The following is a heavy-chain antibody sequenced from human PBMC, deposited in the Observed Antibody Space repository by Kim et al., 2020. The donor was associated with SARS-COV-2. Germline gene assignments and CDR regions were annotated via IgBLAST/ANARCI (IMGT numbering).Heavy chain of an antibody. Sequence: SQTLSLTCAISGDSVSSNSAAWNWIRQSPSRGLEWLGRTYYRSKWYNDYAVSVKSRITINPDTSKNQFSLQLNSVTPEDTAVYYCARARNQAQAAAGTWWFDPWGQGTLVTVSS. CDR2: TYYRSKWYN. J-gene: IGHJ5*02. CDR1: GDSVSSNSAA. V-gene: IGHV6-1*01. D-gene: IGHD6-13*01. CDR3: ARARNQAQAAAGTWWFDP.